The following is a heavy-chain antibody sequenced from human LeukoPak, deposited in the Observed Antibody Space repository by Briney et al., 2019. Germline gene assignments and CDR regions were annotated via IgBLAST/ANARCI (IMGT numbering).Heavy chain of an antibody. J-gene: IGHJ4*02. D-gene: IGHD2-2*02. V-gene: IGHV3-30-3*01. Sequence: GRSLRLSCAASGFTFSSYAMNWVRQAPGKGLEWAPIISYDGTNKDYADSVKGRFTISRDNSRNTLYLQMNSLRAEDTAVYHCARDPLYTNSPPSYFDYWGQGTLVTVSS. CDR3: ARDPLYTNSPPSYFDY. CDR2: ISYDGTNK. CDR1: GFTFSSYA.